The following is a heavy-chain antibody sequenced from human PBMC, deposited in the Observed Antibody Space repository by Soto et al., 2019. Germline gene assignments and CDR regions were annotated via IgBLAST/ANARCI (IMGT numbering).Heavy chain of an antibody. Sequence: PGGSLRLSCEASGFTFSRVGMNWVRQVPGKGLEWVASISSGSSDTWYADSVKGRFIISRDNAQNSLFLQMNTLRHEDTAMYYCARVAYWGPGTQVTVSS. CDR3: ARVAY. J-gene: IGHJ4*02. V-gene: IGHV3-21*01. CDR1: GFTFSRVG. CDR2: ISSGSSDT.